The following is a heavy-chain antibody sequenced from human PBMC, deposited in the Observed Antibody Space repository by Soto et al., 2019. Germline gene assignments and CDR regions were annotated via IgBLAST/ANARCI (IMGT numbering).Heavy chain of an antibody. V-gene: IGHV5-51*01. CDR3: ARGSEARGTCRRRFEY. D-gene: IGHD3-16*02. CDR2: IYPGDSDT. CDR1: GYSFTSYW. J-gene: IGHJ4*02. Sequence: GESLKICRKGSGYSFTSYWNGWVRQMPGKGLEWMGIIYPGDSDTRYSPSFQGQVTISANKSISTAYLQWSSLKASDTGVYYSARGSEARGTCRRRFEYWGEGGLGTVAS.